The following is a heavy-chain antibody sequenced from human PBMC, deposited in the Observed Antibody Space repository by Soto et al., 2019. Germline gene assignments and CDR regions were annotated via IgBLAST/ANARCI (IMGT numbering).Heavy chain of an antibody. D-gene: IGHD5-18*01. CDR2: VNHSGST. CDR3: ASGIQSYDYYYMDV. V-gene: IGHV4-34*01. Sequence: QVQLQQWGAGLLKPSETLSLTCAVDGVSFSGYYWSWIHQPPGKGLEWIGEVNHSGSTNYNPSLTSRVTISGDTSKNQLSLQLSSVTAADTAVYYCASGIQSYDYYYMDVWGKGTTVTVSS. J-gene: IGHJ6*03. CDR1: GVSFSGYY.